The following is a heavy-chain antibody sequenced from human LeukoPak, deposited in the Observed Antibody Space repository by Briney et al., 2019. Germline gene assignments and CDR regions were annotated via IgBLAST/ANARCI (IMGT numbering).Heavy chain of an antibody. Sequence: MTSETLSLTCTVSGGSISSSSYYWGWIRQPPGKGLEWIGSIYYSGSTYDNPSLKRRVTISVDTSKNQFSLKLSSVTAADTAVYYCARREIAAAGTFWFDPWGQGTLVTVSS. CDR2: IYYSGST. CDR3: ARREIAAAGTFWFDP. CDR1: GGSISSSSYY. J-gene: IGHJ5*02. V-gene: IGHV4-39*01. D-gene: IGHD6-13*01.